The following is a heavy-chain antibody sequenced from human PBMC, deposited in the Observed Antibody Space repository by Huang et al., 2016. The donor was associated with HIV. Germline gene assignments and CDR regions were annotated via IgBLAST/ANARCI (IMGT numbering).Heavy chain of an antibody. CDR2: IDHSGST. J-gene: IGHJ4*02. Sequence: LEWIGEIDHSGSTNYNPSLKSLVTMSVYTSKDQCALELMSVTAADAAVYYCAGVPRSARTLDFWGQGTLVTVSS. V-gene: IGHV4-34*01. CDR3: AGVPRSARTLDF. D-gene: IGHD6-6*01.